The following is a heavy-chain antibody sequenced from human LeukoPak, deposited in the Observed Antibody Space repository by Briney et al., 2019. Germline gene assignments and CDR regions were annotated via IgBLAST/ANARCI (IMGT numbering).Heavy chain of an antibody. Sequence: GGSLRLSCAASGFTFSSYGLHWVRQAPGKGLEWVAVISYDGSNKYYADSVKGRFTISRDNSKNTLYLQMNSLRAEDTAVYYCARVRIAAAGTSDYYGMDVWGQGTTVTVSS. CDR3: ARVRIAAAGTSDYYGMDV. V-gene: IGHV3-30*04. CDR1: GFTFSSYG. D-gene: IGHD6-13*01. CDR2: ISYDGSNK. J-gene: IGHJ6*02.